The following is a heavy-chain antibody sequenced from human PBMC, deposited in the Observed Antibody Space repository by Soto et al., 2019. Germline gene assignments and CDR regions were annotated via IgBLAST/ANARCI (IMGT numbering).Heavy chain of an antibody. J-gene: IGHJ5*02. Sequence: KPSETLSLTCTVSGGSISSYYWSWIRQPPGKGQERNRYNYYRGSTNYNPSLKSRVTISVDTSKNQFSLKLSSVTAADTAVYYCARLLWSGITIFGVPHLKGFDPWGQGTLVTVSS. CDR2: NYYRGST. CDR1: GGSISSYY. D-gene: IGHD3-3*01. V-gene: IGHV4-59*01. CDR3: ARLLWSGITIFGVPHLKGFDP.